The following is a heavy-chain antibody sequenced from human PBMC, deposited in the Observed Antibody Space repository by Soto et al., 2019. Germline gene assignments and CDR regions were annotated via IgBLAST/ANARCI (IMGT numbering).Heavy chain of an antibody. CDR3: TGGNTGHCDH. J-gene: IGHJ4*02. CDR2: IRSRASGYST. CDR1: GFMFSDST. V-gene: IGHV3-73*02. Sequence: EVQLVESGGGLVQPGGSLKLSCAASGFMFSDSTIDWVRQAPGKGLEWVGRIRSRASGYSTTYAASVKGVFTMSRDDSKSTAYRQLNSLKIEDTAVYFCTGGNTGHCDHWGQGTLVTVSS. D-gene: IGHD1-1*01.